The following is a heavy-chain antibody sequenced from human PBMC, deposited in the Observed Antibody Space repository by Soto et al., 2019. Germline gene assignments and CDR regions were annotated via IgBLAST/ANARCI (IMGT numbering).Heavy chain of an antibody. CDR2: IYPGDSDT. D-gene: IGHD2-8*01. CDR1: GYSFTSYW. J-gene: IGHJ4*02. V-gene: IGHV5-51*01. CDR3: GRLPRMAATLYYFDF. Sequence: GESLKISCKGSGYSFTSYWIGWVRQMPGKGLEWMGMIYPGDSDTRYSPSFEGQVTISADKSINTAYLQWSSLKASDTAMYYCGRLPRMAATLYYFDFWGQGTRVTVSS.